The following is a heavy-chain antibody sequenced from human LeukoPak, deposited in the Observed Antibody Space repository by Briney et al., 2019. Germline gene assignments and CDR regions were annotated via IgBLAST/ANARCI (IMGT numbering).Heavy chain of an antibody. CDR1: GGSFSGYY. CDR2: INHSGST. CDR3: ASTPATYYYGSGSYPRGNWFGP. V-gene: IGHV4-34*01. Sequence: SETLSLTCAVYGGSFSGYYWSWIRQPPGKGLEWIGEINHSGSTNYNPSLKSRVTISVDTSKNQFSLKLSSVTAADTAVYYCASTPATYYYGSGSYPRGNWFGPWGQGTLVTVSS. J-gene: IGHJ5*02. D-gene: IGHD3-10*01.